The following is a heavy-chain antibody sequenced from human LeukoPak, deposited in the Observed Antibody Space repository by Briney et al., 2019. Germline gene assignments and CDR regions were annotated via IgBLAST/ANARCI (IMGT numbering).Heavy chain of an antibody. CDR2: IRQDEREK. CDR3: AREKQGWFDP. Sequence: GGSLRLSCAASGFTFSSYWMGWVRQAPGKGLEWVAIIRQDEREKYYVDSVKGRFTISRDNAENSLYLQMNSLRVEDTAVYFCAREKQGWFDPWGQGTLVTVSS. V-gene: IGHV3-7*01. CDR1: GFTFSSYW. J-gene: IGHJ5*02.